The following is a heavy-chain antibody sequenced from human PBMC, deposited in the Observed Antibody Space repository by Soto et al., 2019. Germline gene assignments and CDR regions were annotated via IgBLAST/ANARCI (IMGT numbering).Heavy chain of an antibody. CDR2: IDPSDSDN. V-gene: IGHV5-10-1*01. CDR1: GYSFTKFW. D-gene: IGHD6-19*01. J-gene: IGHJ4*02. CDR3: ARHEGTPVAGSCSY. Sequence: GESLKISCKGSGYSFTKFWIRWVRQMPGKGLEWRGSIDPSDSDNDYSPPFRGHVTMSADKSSRTSQLQWTSLKASDTATYYCARHEGTPVAGSCSYWGQGTLVTVSS.